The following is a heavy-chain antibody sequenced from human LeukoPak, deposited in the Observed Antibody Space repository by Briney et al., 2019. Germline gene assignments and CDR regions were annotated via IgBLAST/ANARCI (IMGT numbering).Heavy chain of an antibody. Sequence: GGSLRLSCAASGFTFSSYSMNWVRQAPGKGLEWVSAISGSGGSTYYADSVKGRFTISRDNSKNTLYLQMNSLRAEDTAVYYCAKGGTYYYDSSGYYYGPGDYWGQGTLVTVSS. D-gene: IGHD3-22*01. CDR3: AKGGTYYYDSSGYYYGPGDY. CDR1: GFTFSSYS. V-gene: IGHV3-23*01. CDR2: ISGSGGST. J-gene: IGHJ4*02.